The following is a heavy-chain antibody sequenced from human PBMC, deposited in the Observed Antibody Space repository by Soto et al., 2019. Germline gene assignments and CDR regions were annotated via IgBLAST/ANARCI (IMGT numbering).Heavy chain of an antibody. V-gene: IGHV4-4*07. CDR1: GGSISSYY. Sequence: PSETLSLTCTVSGGSISSYYWSWIRQPAGKGLEWIGRIYTSGSTNYNPSLKSRVTMSVDTSKNQFSLKLSSVTAADTAVYYCARGSELLWFGEPRGDYYYYGMDVWGQGTTVTSP. CDR3: ARGSELLWFGEPRGDYYYYGMDV. D-gene: IGHD3-10*01. J-gene: IGHJ6*02. CDR2: IYTSGST.